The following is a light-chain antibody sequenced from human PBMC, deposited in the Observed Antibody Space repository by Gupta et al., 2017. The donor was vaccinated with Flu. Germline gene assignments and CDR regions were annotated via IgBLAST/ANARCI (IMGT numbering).Light chain of an antibody. V-gene: IGLV6-57*01. Sequence: NFMLTQPHSVSESPGQTVTISCTRSSGSIASNYVQWYQQRPGSSPTTVIYEYNQRPSGVPDRFSGSIDSSSNSASLTISGLKTEDEADYYCQSYDTSTWVFGGGTKLTVL. CDR1: SGSIASNY. CDR2: EYN. CDR3: QSYDTSTWV. J-gene: IGLJ3*02.